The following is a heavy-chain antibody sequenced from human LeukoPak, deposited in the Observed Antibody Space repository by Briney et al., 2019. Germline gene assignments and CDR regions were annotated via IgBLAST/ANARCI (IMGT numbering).Heavy chain of an antibody. Sequence: SQTLSLTCAISGDSVSSKFVAWNWIRQSPSIGLEWLGRTYYRSKWYYDYAVSMKSRITSNPDTSKNQFSLQLNSVTPEDTAVYYCARGAVAEFDYWGQGTLVTVSS. V-gene: IGHV6-1*01. CDR2: TYYRSKWYY. CDR1: GDSVSSKFVA. J-gene: IGHJ4*02. D-gene: IGHD6-19*01. CDR3: ARGAVAEFDY.